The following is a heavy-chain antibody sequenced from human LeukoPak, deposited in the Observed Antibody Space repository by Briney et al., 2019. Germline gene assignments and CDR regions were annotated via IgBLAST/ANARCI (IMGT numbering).Heavy chain of an antibody. CDR2: ISYDGSNK. J-gene: IGHJ4*02. V-gene: IGHV3-30-3*01. Sequence: GGSLRLSCAASGFTFSSYAMHWVRQAPGKGLEWVAVISYDGSNKYYADSVKGRFTISRDNSKNTLYLQMNSLRAEDTAVYYCARSAYSSGTYDYWGQGTLVTVSS. CDR3: ARSAYSSGTYDY. D-gene: IGHD6-19*01. CDR1: GFTFSSYA.